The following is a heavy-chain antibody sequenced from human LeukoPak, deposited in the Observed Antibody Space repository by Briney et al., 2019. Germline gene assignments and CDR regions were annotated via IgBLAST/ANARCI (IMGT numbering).Heavy chain of an antibody. D-gene: IGHD3-22*01. V-gene: IGHV4-59*01. CDR1: GGSISSYY. CDR3: ARLYYYDSSGPGFDY. J-gene: IGHJ4*02. Sequence: KPSETLSLTCTVSGGSISSYYWSWIRQPPGKGLVWIGYIYYSGSTNYNPSLKSRVTISVDTSKNQFSLKLSSVTAADTAVYYCARLYYYDSSGPGFDYWGQGTLVTVSS. CDR2: IYYSGST.